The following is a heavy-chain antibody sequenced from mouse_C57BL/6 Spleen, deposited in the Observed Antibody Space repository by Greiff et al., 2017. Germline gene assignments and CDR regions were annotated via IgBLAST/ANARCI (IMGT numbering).Heavy chain of an antibody. CDR2: ISSGGSYT. D-gene: IGHD2-4*01. CDR3: ARQGDYDGSYWYFDV. V-gene: IGHV5-6*01. J-gene: IGHJ1*03. Sequence: VQLKESGGDLVKPGGSLKLSCAASGFTFSSYGMSWVRHTPDKRLEWVATISSGGSYTYYPDSVKGRFTISRDNAKNTLYLQMSSLKSEDTAMYYCARQGDYDGSYWYFDVWGTGTTVTVSS. CDR1: GFTFSSYG.